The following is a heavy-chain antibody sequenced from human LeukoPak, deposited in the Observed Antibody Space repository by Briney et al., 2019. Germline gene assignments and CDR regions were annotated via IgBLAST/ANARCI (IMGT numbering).Heavy chain of an antibody. CDR2: IYTSGST. CDR3: ARDSGERGFDAFDI. D-gene: IGHD1-26*01. J-gene: IGHJ3*02. CDR1: GGSISSYY. Sequence: PSETLSLTCTVSGGSISSYYWSWIRQPAGKGLEWIGRIYTSGSTNYNPSLKSRVTMSVDTSKNQFSLKLSSVTAADTAVYYCARDSGERGFDAFDIWGQGTMVTVSS. V-gene: IGHV4-4*07.